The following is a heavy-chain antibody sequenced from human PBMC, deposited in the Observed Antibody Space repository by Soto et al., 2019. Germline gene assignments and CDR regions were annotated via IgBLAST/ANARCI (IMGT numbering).Heavy chain of an antibody. CDR2: IYYSGST. Sequence: LSLTCTVSGGSVSSGSYYWSWIRQPPGKGLEWIGYIYYSGSTNYNPSLKSRVTISVDTSKNQFSLKLSSVTAADTAVYYCARDTGIVVVPAAIRIRGNWFDPWGQGTLVTVS. J-gene: IGHJ5*02. CDR3: ARDTGIVVVPAAIRIRGNWFDP. D-gene: IGHD2-2*02. V-gene: IGHV4-61*01. CDR1: GGSVSSGSYY.